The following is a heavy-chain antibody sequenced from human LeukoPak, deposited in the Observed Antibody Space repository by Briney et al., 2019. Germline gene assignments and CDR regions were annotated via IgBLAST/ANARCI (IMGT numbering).Heavy chain of an antibody. CDR1: GFTFSTYG. Sequence: GGSLRLSCAASGFTFSTYGMHWVRQAPGKGLEWVAFIRYDGSNKYYADSVKGRFTISRDKSKNTLYVQMNSLRADDTAVYYCARVRDYGGIGEDYWGQGTLVTVSS. J-gene: IGHJ4*02. D-gene: IGHD3-16*01. CDR3: ARVRDYGGIGEDY. CDR2: IRYDGSNK. V-gene: IGHV3-30*02.